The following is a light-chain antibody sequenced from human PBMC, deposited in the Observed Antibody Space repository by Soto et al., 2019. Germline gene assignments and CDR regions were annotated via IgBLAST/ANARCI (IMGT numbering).Light chain of an antibody. V-gene: IGLV2-14*01. CDR3: SSYASSSTRV. Sequence: QSALTQPASVSGSPGQSITISCTGTHSGIGNFNYVSWYQQHPGKAPKLIIFEVSSRPSGVSNRFSGSKSGNTASLTISGLQAEDEADYYCSSYASSSTRVFGGGTKLTVL. J-gene: IGLJ2*01. CDR2: EVS. CDR1: HSGIGNFNY.